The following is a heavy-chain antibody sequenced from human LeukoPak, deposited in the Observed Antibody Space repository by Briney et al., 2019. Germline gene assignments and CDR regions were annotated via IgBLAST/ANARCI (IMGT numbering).Heavy chain of an antibody. V-gene: IGHV4-34*01. CDR1: GGSFSGYY. J-gene: IGHJ4*02. D-gene: IGHD2-2*01. CDR3: ASSHYYCSSTSCYFALFDY. Sequence: LETLSLTCAVYGGSFSGYYWSWIRQPPGKGLEWIGEINHSGNTNYNPSLKSRVTISVDTSKNQFSLKLSSVTAADTAVYYCASSHYYCSSTSCYFALFDYWGQGTLVTVSS. CDR2: INHSGNT.